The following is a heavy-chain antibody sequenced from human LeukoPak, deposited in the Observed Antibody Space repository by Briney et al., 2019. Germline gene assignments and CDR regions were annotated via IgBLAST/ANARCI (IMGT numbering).Heavy chain of an antibody. CDR3: ARDGELPADY. CDR1: GFTFSSYG. J-gene: IGHJ4*02. CDR2: IWYDGSNK. D-gene: IGHD1-26*01. Sequence: PGGSLRLSCAASGFTFSSYGMHWVRRAPGKGLEWVAVIWYDGSNKYYADSVKGRFTISRDNSKNTLYLQMNSLRAEDTAVYYCARDGELPADYWGQGTLVTVSS. V-gene: IGHV3-33*01.